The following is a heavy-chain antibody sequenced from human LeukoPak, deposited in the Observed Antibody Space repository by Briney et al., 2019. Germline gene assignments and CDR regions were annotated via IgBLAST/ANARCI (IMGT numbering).Heavy chain of an antibody. CDR1: GGIFSRFT. D-gene: IGHD3-10*01. J-gene: IGHJ6*03. Sequence: ASVKVSCKASGGIFSRFTISWVRQAPGQGLEWMGGIIPIFGTANYAQKFQGRVTITADESTSTAYMELSSLRSEDTAVYYCARDKGGYYGSGSYYGAKNYYYYYMDVWGKGTTVTISS. CDR2: IIPIFGTA. V-gene: IGHV1-69*13. CDR3: ARDKGGYYGSGSYYGAKNYYYYYMDV.